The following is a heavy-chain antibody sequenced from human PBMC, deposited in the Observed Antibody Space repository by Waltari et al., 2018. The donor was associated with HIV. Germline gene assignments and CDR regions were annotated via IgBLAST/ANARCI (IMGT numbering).Heavy chain of an antibody. D-gene: IGHD3-16*02. CDR3: TRGVRYLGP. J-gene: IGHJ5*02. CDR1: NFSVSSNY. Sequence: EMKLLDVGGSLIQPGGSLRLSCFVSNFSVSSNYFTCFRQSPTRGLEWVATIYPDGTTHYPNSVKDRFVISRDTSKNIVFLLMKYLLFDDSAKYFCTRGVRYLGPWGQGTQVTVSS. V-gene: IGHV3-53*05. CDR2: IYPDGTT.